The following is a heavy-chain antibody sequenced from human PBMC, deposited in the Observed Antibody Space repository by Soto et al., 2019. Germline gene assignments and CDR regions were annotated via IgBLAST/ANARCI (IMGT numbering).Heavy chain of an antibody. CDR2: IIPIFGTA. CDR1: GGTFSSYA. J-gene: IGHJ6*02. V-gene: IGHV1-69*13. Sequence: ASVKVSCKASGGTFSSYAISWVRQAPGQGLEWMGGIIPIFGTANYAQKFQGRVTITADESTSTAYMELSSLRSEDTAVYYCARDPSIAARHFYYGMDVWGQGTTVTVSS. D-gene: IGHD6-6*01. CDR3: ARDPSIAARHFYYGMDV.